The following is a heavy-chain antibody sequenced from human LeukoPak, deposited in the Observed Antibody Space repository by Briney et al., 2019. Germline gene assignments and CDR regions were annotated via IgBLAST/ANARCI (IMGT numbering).Heavy chain of an antibody. Sequence: GGSLRLSCEASGFTFSNHWMHWVRQAPGKGLVWVSVISKDGSTSIYVDSVRGRLTISRDSAKNTLYLQMNSLRVEDTSVYYCARDYYMGIVDQWGQGTRVTVSS. CDR3: ARDYYMGIVDQ. CDR2: ISKDGSTS. J-gene: IGHJ5*02. D-gene: IGHD3-22*01. CDR1: GFTFSNHW. V-gene: IGHV3-74*01.